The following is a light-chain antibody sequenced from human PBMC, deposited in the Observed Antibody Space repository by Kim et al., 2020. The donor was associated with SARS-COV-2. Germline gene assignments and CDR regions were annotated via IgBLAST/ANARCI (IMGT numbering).Light chain of an antibody. CDR3: QQYNNWPPWT. Sequence: SPGERATLPCRASQSVSSNLAWYQQKPGQAPGLLIYGASTRATGIPARFSGSGSGTEFTLTISSLQSEDFAVYYCQQYNNWPPWTFGQGTKVDSK. CDR1: QSVSSN. J-gene: IGKJ1*01. V-gene: IGKV3-15*01. CDR2: GAS.